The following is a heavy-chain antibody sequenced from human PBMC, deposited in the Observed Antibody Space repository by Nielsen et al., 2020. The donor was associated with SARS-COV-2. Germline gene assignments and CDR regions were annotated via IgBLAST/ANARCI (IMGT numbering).Heavy chain of an antibody. J-gene: IGHJ6*02. CDR2: INPSDGDT. V-gene: IGHV1-46*01. Sequence: SVKVSCKASGYTFTHYYIYWVRQAPGQGLEWMGMINPSDGDTSYAQKFQGRVTMTRDTSTSTVYMDLSSLRSEDTAVYYCARAPSTFYGMDVWGQGTTVTVSS. D-gene: IGHD3-16*01. CDR1: GYTFTHYY. CDR3: ARAPSTFYGMDV.